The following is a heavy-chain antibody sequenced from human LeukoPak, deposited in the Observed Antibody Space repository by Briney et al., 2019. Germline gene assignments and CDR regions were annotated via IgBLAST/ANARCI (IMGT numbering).Heavy chain of an antibody. CDR1: GGSLSRGGYY. Sequence: PSETLSLTCTVSGGSLSRGGYYWSWIRQHPGKGLEWIAYIYYTGSTYYNPSLKSRLTISVDTSKNHFSLRLSSMTAADTAVYYCARVPSVIDAFDIWGQGTMVTVSS. CDR3: ARVPSVIDAFDI. V-gene: IGHV4-31*03. D-gene: IGHD2-21*01. CDR2: IYYTGST. J-gene: IGHJ3*02.